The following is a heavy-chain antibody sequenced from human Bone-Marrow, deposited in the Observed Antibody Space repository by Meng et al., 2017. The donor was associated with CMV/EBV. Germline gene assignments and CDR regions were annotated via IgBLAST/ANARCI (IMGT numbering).Heavy chain of an antibody. Sequence: GGSLRLSCAASGFSFSSYGMQWVRQAPGKGLEWVAFIRYDGSNKYYVDSVKGRFTISRDNSKNMLYLQMNSLGVADTAVYYCAKDDSAYFDFRSGYSTPPDYWGQGTLVTVSS. CDR3: AKDDSAYFDFRSGYSTPPDY. J-gene: IGHJ4*02. CDR2: IRYDGSNK. D-gene: IGHD3-3*01. CDR1: GFSFSSYG. V-gene: IGHV3-30*02.